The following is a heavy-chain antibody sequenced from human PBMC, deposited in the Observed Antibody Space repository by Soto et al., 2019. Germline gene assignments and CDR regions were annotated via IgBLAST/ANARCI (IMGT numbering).Heavy chain of an antibody. V-gene: IGHV3-30*18. CDR1: GFTFSTYN. CDR2: ISFDENNK. CDR3: AKEMMTGHMAGVLYNWFES. D-gene: IGHD3-9*01. Sequence: PGGSLRLSCAASGFTFSTYNMNWVRQAPGKGLEWVAAISFDENNKFYEDSVKGRFTISRDNTKNTLYLQMNSLRAEDTAVYYCAKEMMTGHMAGVLYNWFESWGQGTLVTVSS. J-gene: IGHJ5*01.